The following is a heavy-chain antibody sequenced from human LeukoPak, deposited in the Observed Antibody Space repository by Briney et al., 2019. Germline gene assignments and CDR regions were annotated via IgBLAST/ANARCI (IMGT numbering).Heavy chain of an antibody. Sequence: KPGGSLRLSCAASGFTFSSYSMNWVRLAPGKGLEWVSSISSSSSYIYYADSVKGRFTISRDNAKNSLYLQMNSLRAEDTAVYYCARDRTAMVTENTFPWGQGTLVTVSS. D-gene: IGHD5-18*01. V-gene: IGHV3-21*01. CDR2: ISSSSSYI. CDR3: ARDRTAMVTENTFP. CDR1: GFTFSSYS. J-gene: IGHJ5*02.